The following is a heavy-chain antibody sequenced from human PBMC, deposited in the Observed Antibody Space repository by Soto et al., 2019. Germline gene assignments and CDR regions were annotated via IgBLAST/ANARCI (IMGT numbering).Heavy chain of an antibody. Sequence: QVQLQESGPGLVKPSQTLSLTCTVSGGSISSGGYYWSWIRQHPGKGLEWIGYIYYSGSTYYNPSFKSRVTISVDTSKNQLSLKLSSVTAADTAVYYCARTSDTAMVPLGNYWGQGTLVTVSS. V-gene: IGHV4-31*03. CDR2: IYYSGST. D-gene: IGHD5-18*01. CDR1: GGSISSGGYY. CDR3: ARTSDTAMVPLGNY. J-gene: IGHJ4*02.